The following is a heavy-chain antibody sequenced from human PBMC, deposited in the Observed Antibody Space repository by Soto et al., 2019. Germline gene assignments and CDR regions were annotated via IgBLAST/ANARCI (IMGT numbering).Heavy chain of an antibody. J-gene: IGHJ4*02. CDR2: IKQDESEK. Sequence: SLRLSCTASTFNFSNYWMTWVRQAPGKGLEWVANIKQDESEKYYVDSVKGRFTISRDNAKNSLYLQMNSLRAEDTAVYYCARGYGGFDYWGQGTLVTVSS. CDR3: ARGYGGFDY. CDR1: TFNFSNYW. V-gene: IGHV3-7*03. D-gene: IGHD4-17*01.